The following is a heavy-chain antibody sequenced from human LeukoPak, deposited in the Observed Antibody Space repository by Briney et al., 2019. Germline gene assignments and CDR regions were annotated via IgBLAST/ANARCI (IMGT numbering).Heavy chain of an antibody. CDR3: ARESGLRGFDY. J-gene: IGHJ4*02. D-gene: IGHD5-12*01. CDR2: INHSGST. CDR1: GGSFSGYY. Sequence: KSSETLSLTCAVYGGSFSGYYWSWIRQPPGKGLEWIGEINHSGSTNYNPSLKSRVTISVDTSKNQFSLKLSSVTAADTAVYYCARESGLRGFDYWGQGTLVTVSS. V-gene: IGHV4-34*01.